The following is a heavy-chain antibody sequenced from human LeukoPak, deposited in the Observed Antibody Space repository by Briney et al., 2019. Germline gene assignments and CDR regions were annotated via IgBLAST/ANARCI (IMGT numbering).Heavy chain of an antibody. Sequence: QSGGSLRLSCAASGFTFSSYDMHWVRQAPGKGLEWVAVISYDGSNKYYADSVKGRFTISRDNSKNTLYLQMNSLRAEDTAVYYCASITMIVVVPRYLAPNLRHMDVWGQGTTVTVSS. J-gene: IGHJ6*02. CDR2: ISYDGSNK. CDR3: ASITMIVVVPRYLAPNLRHMDV. D-gene: IGHD3-22*01. V-gene: IGHV3-30-3*01. CDR1: GFTFSSYD.